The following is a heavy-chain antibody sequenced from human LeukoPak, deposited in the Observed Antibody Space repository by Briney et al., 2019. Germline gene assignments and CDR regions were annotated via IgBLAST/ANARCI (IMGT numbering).Heavy chain of an antibody. CDR1: GFTFSSYA. D-gene: IGHD3-9*01. Sequence: PGGSLRLSCAASGFTFSSYAMSWVRQAPGKGLEWVAVISYDGSNKYYADSVKGRFTISRDNSKNTLYLQMNSLRAEDTAVYYCARDSAIRLVIRNYFDYWGQGTLVTVSS. CDR2: ISYDGSNK. V-gene: IGHV3-30-3*01. CDR3: ARDSAIRLVIRNYFDY. J-gene: IGHJ4*02.